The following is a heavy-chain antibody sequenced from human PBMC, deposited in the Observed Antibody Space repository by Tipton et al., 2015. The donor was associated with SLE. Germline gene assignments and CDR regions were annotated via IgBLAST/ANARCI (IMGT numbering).Heavy chain of an antibody. CDR3: ARVYSSSHPDV. V-gene: IGHV4-59*11. Sequence: TLSLTCTVSGGSITSHYWSWIRQPPGKGLEWIGNILYSGDTNYNPSLKSRVTISLDTSRKQFSLSLNSVTAADTAVYYCARVYSSSHPDVWGKGTTVTVSS. CDR1: GGSITSHY. D-gene: IGHD6-13*01. J-gene: IGHJ6*04. CDR2: ILYSGDT.